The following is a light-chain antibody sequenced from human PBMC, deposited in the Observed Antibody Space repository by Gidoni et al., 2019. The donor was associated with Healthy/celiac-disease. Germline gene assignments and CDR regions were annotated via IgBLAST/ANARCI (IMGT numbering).Light chain of an antibody. CDR1: QSVSSS. Sequence: EIVMTQSPGTLSVSPGERATLSCRASQSVSSSLAWYQQKPGQTPRLLIYGASTRATGVPARFSGSGSGTEFTLTISSLQSEDFAIYYCQHYNNWPPWTFXHXTKVXIK. V-gene: IGKV3-15*01. J-gene: IGKJ1*01. CDR3: QHYNNWPPWT. CDR2: GAS.